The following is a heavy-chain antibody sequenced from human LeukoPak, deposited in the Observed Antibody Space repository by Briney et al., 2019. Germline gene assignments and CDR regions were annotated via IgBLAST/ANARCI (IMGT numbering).Heavy chain of an antibody. D-gene: IGHD4-17*01. V-gene: IGHV4-59*08. CDR2: IYYSRSP. CDR1: GVSISSYY. J-gene: IGHJ4*02. CDR3: AMTFYGDGDY. Sequence: SETLSLTYTVSGVSISSYYWSWIRQSPGKGLEWIGHIYYSRSPNYNPSLKSRVTISVDTSKNQFSLKLSSVTAADTAVYYCAMTFYGDGDYWGQGTLVTASS.